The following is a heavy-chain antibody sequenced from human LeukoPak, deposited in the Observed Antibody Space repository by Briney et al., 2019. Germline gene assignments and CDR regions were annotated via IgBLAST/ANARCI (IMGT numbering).Heavy chain of an antibody. CDR2: IYTSGST. D-gene: IGHD3-22*01. J-gene: IGHJ3*02. CDR3: ARNYYDSSGFDRNDAFDI. V-gene: IGHV4-4*07. CDR1: GGSISSYY. Sequence: SETLSLTCTVSGGSISSYYWNWIRQPAGKGLEWIGHIYTSGSTNYNPSLKSRVTISVDTSKNQFSLKLSSVTAADTAVYYCARNYYDSSGFDRNDAFDIWGQGTMVTVSS.